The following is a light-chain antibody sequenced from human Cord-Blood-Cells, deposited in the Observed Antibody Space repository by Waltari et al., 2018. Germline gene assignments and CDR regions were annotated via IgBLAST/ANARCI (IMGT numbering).Light chain of an antibody. CDR1: QSISSY. J-gene: IGKJ2*03. CDR2: AAS. CDR3: QQSYSTQYS. V-gene: IGKV1-39*01. Sequence: DIQMTQSPSSLSASVGDRVTITCRARQSISSYLNWYHQKPGKAPKLLIYAASSLQSGVPSRFSGSGSGTDFTLTISSLQPEDCAPYYCQQSYSTQYSFGQGTKLEIK.